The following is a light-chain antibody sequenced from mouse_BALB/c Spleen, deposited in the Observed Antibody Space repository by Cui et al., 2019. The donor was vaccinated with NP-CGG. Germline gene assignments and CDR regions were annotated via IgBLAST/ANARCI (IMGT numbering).Light chain of an antibody. CDR2: GTN. J-gene: IGLJ1*01. CDR3: ALWYSNHWV. Sequence: QAVVTQESPLTTSPGETVTLTCRSSTGAVTTSNYANWVQEKPDHLFTGLIGGTNNRAPGVPARFSGSLIGDKAALTITGAQTEDEAIYFCALWYSNHWVFGGGTKLTVV. CDR1: TGAVTTSNY. V-gene: IGLV1*01.